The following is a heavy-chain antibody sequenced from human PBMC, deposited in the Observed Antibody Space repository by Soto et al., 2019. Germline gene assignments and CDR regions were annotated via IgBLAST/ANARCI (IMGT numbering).Heavy chain of an antibody. Sequence: PSETLSLTCAVYGGSFSGYYWSWIRQPPGKGLEWIGEINHSGSTNYNPSLKSRVTISVDTSKNQFSLKLSSVTAADTAVYYCASSYNWKYCVGYWGQGTVVTVSS. CDR1: GGSFSGYY. CDR3: ASSYNWKYCVGY. CDR2: INHSGST. V-gene: IGHV4-34*01. J-gene: IGHJ4*02. D-gene: IGHD1-7*01.